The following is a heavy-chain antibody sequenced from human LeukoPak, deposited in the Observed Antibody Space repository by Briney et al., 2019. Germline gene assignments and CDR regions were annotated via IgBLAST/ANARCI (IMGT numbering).Heavy chain of an antibody. CDR1: GFTFSSYW. D-gene: IGHD3-10*01. Sequence: GGSLRLSCAASGFTFSSYWVHWVRQAPGKGLVWVSRINSDGSSTSYADSVKGRFTISRDNAKNTLYLQMNSLRAEDTAVYYCARGRDYYGSGDNWFDPWGQGTLVTVSS. CDR2: INSDGSST. J-gene: IGHJ5*02. V-gene: IGHV3-74*01. CDR3: ARGRDYYGSGDNWFDP.